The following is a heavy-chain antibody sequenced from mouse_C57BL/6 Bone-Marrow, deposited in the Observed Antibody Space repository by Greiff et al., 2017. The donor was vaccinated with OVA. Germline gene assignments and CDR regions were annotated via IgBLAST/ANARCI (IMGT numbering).Heavy chain of an antibody. D-gene: IGHD2-1*01. V-gene: IGHV1-47*01. CDR1: GYTFTTYP. CDR3: ARGDYGKMDAMDY. Sequence: VQLQQSGAELVKPGASVKMSCKASGYTFTTYPIEWMKQNHGKSLEWIGNFHPYNDDTKYNEKFKGKAALTVEKSSSTVYLELSRLTSDDSAVYYCARGDYGKMDAMDYWGQGTSVTVSS. CDR2: FHPYNDDT. J-gene: IGHJ4*01.